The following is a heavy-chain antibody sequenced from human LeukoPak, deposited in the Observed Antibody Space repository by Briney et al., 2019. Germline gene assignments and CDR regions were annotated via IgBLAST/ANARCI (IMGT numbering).Heavy chain of an antibody. J-gene: IGHJ4*02. D-gene: IGHD3-10*01. CDR3: ARGRYGSGSYYWDY. V-gene: IGHV4-34*01. CDR2: INHSGST. CDR1: GGSFSGYY. Sequence: SETLSLTCAVYGGSFSGYYWSWIRQPPGKVLEWIGEINHSGSTNYNPSLKSRVTISVDTSKNQFSLKLSSVTAADTAVYYCARGRYGSGSYYWDYWGQGTLVTVSS.